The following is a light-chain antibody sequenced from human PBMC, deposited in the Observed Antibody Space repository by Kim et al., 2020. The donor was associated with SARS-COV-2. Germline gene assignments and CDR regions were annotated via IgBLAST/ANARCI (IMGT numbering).Light chain of an antibody. J-gene: IGKJ2*01. V-gene: IGKV1-39*01. CDR2: AAY. CDR3: LQTYTVPRT. CDR1: QTVSRH. Sequence: DIQMTQSPSSLSASVGDRVTITCRASQTVSRHLSWYQQRPGEAPNLLIYAAYTLHDGVPSRFSGGGSGTDFTLTISSLQPEDFATYYCLQTYTVPRTFGQGIKLEI.